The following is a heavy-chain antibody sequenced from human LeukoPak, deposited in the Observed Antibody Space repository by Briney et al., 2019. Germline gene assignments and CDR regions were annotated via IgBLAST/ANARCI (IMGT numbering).Heavy chain of an antibody. CDR3: ANQRMDV. J-gene: IGHJ6*02. V-gene: IGHV3-30*18. CDR2: ISYDGSNK. Sequence: GGSLRLSCAASGFTFSSYGMHWVRQAPGKGLEWVAVISYDGSNKYYADSVKGRFTISRDNSKNTLYLQMNSLRAEDTAVYHCANQRMDVWGQGTTVTVSS. D-gene: IGHD2-2*01. CDR1: GFTFSSYG.